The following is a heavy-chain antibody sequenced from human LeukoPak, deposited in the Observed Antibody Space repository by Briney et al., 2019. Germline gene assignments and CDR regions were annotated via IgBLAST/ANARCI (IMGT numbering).Heavy chain of an antibody. CDR2: INHSGST. V-gene: IGHV4-34*01. Sequence: SETLSLTCAVYGGSFSGYYWSWIRQPPXXXLEWIGEINHSGSTNYNPSLKSRVTISVDTSKNQFSLKLSSVTAADTAVYYCATTKSGGYNLYYYYYYGMDVWGQGTTVTVSS. D-gene: IGHD5-24*01. CDR1: GGSFSGYY. J-gene: IGHJ6*02. CDR3: ATTKSGGYNLYYYYYYGMDV.